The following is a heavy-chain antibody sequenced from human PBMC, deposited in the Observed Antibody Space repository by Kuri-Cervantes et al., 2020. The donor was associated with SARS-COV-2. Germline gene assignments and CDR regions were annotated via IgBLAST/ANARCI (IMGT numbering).Heavy chain of an antibody. CDR2: FDPEDGET. CDR1: GYTLTELS. CDR3: ATTPLAAAGMYYYYNYMDV. Sequence: ASVKVSCKVSGYTLTELSMHWVRQAPGKGLEWMGGFDPEDGETIYAQKFQGRVTMTEDTSTDTAYMELSSLRSEDTAVYYCATTPLAAAGMYYYYNYMDVWGKGTTVTVSS. J-gene: IGHJ6*03. D-gene: IGHD6-13*01. V-gene: IGHV1-24*01.